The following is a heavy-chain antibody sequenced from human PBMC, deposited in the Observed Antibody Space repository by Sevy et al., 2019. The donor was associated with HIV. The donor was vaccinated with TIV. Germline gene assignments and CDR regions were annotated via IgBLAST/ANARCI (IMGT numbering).Heavy chain of an antibody. CDR3: ARDGGCSSTSCLLYFDY. J-gene: IGHJ4*02. V-gene: IGHV4-39*02. CDR2: IYHSGST. Sequence: SETLSLTCTVSGVSISRSSYDWGWIRQPPGKGLEWIGSIYHSGSTYYHPSLKSQVIISVDTSKNQFALNLRSVTAADTAVYYCARDGGCSSTSCLLYFDYWGQGTLVTVSS. D-gene: IGHD2-2*01. CDR1: GVSISRSSYD.